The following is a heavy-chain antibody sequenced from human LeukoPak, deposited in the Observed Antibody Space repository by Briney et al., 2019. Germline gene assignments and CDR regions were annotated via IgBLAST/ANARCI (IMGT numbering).Heavy chain of an antibody. CDR3: ARERIVVVTLSDAVDI. CDR1: GYTFTGSY. J-gene: IGHJ3*02. Sequence: ASVKVSCKASGYTFTGSYIHWVRQAPGQGLEWMGWINPNSGGTKYAQNFQGRVTVTRDTSISTAYMELSSLTSDDTAVYYCARERIVVVTLSDAVDIWGQGTMVTVSS. CDR2: INPNSGGT. D-gene: IGHD2-21*02. V-gene: IGHV1-2*02.